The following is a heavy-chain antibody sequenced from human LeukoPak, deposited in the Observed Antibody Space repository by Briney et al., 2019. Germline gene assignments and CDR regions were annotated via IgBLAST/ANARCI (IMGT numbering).Heavy chain of an antibody. CDR3: ARRWLRHDPNDY. D-gene: IGHD5-12*01. Sequence: ASVKVPCKASGYTFTGYYMHWVRQAPGQGPEWMGRINPNSGGTNYAQKFQGRVTMTRDTSISTAYMELSRLRSDDTAVYYCARRWLRHDPNDYWGQGTLVTVSS. J-gene: IGHJ4*02. CDR1: GYTFTGYY. CDR2: INPNSGGT. V-gene: IGHV1-2*06.